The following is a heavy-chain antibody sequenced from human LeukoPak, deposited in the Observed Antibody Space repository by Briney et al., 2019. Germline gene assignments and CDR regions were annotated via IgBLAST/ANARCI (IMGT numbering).Heavy chain of an antibody. CDR3: ARESMIERMDV. CDR1: GFTFSSYA. CDR2: ISYDGSNK. J-gene: IGHJ6*02. V-gene: IGHV3-30-3*01. D-gene: IGHD3-22*01. Sequence: PGRSLRLSCAASGFTFSSYAMHWVRQAPGKGLEWVAVISYDGSNKYYADSVKGRFTISRDNSKNTLYLQMNSLRAEDTAVYYCARESMIERMDVWGQGTTVTVSS.